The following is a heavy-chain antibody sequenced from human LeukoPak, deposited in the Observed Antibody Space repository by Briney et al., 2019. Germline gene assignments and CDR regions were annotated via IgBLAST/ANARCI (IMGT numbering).Heavy chain of an antibody. CDR2: ISGSGGST. CDR1: GFTFSSYA. J-gene: IGHJ4*02. CDR3: AKGSSGWYSLLDY. V-gene: IGHV3-23*01. Sequence: PGGSLRLSCAASGFTFSSYAMSWVRQAPGKGLEWVSAISGSGGSTNYADSVKGRFTISRDNSKNTLYLQMNSLRAEDTAVYYCAKGSSGWYSLLDYWGQGTLVTVSS. D-gene: IGHD6-19*01.